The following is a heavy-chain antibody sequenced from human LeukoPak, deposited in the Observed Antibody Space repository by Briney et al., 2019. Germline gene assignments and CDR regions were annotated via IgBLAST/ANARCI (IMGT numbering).Heavy chain of an antibody. V-gene: IGHV4-39*01. J-gene: IGHJ3*02. CDR3: ARHFNDAFDI. CDR1: GGSISTGAYY. Sequence: SETLSLTCSVSGGSISTGAYYWGWIRQPPGKGLEWIGNIYYSGSTYYSPSLKSRVTISVDTSKNQFSLKLSSVTAADTAVYYCARHFNDAFDIWGQGTMVTVSS. CDR2: IYYSGST.